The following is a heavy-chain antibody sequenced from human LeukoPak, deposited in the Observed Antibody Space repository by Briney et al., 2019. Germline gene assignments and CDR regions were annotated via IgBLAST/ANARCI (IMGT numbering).Heavy chain of an antibody. CDR3: ARDLLAAAGYRTGFDY. V-gene: IGHV1-69*06. Sequence: GASVKVSCKASGYTFTSYYMHWVRQAPGQGLEWMGGIIPIFGTANYAQKFQGRVTITADKSTSTAYMELSSLRSEDTAVYYCARDLLAAAGYRTGFDYWGQGTLVTVSS. J-gene: IGHJ4*02. CDR2: IIPIFGTA. D-gene: IGHD6-13*01. CDR1: GYTFTSYY.